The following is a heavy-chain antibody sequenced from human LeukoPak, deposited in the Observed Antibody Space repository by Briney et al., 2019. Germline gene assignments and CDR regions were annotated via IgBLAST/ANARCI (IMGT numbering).Heavy chain of an antibody. CDR1: GFTFSSYS. V-gene: IGHV3-21*01. J-gene: IGHJ4*02. D-gene: IGHD5-24*01. CDR2: ISSSSSYI. Sequence: PGGSLRLSCAASGFTFSSYSMNWVRQAPGKGLEWVSSISSSSSYIYYADSVKGRFTISRDNAKNSLYLQMNSLRAEDTAVYYCERDMNGEMATQWEVGFYYWGQGNLGTASS. CDR3: ERDMNGEMATQWEVGFYY.